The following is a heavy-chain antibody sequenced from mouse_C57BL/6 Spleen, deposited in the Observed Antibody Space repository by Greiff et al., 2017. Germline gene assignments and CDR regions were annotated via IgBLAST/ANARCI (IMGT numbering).Heavy chain of an antibody. CDR3: ARPFYDSYYFDY. D-gene: IGHD2-4*01. CDR2: ISGGGGNT. CDR1: GFTFSSYT. V-gene: IGHV5-9*01. J-gene: IGHJ2*01. Sequence: EVKLMESGGGLVKPGGSLKLSCAASGFTFSSYTMSWVRQTPEKRLEWVATISGGGGNTYYPDSVKGRFTISRDNAKNTLYLQMSSLRSEDTALYYCARPFYDSYYFDYWGQGTTLTVSS.